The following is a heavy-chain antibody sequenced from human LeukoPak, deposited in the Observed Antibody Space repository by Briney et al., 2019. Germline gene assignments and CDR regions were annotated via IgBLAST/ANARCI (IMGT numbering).Heavy chain of an antibody. V-gene: IGHV3-21*01. CDR2: ISSSSSYI. CDR3: ARGEYGSGNYHIEY. Sequence: PGGSLRLSCAASGFTFSSYSMNWVRQAPGKGLEWVSFISSSSSYIYYADSVKGRFTISRDNAKNSLYVQMNSLRAEDTAVYYCARGEYGSGNYHIEYWGQGTLVTVSS. CDR1: GFTFSSYS. J-gene: IGHJ4*02. D-gene: IGHD3-10*01.